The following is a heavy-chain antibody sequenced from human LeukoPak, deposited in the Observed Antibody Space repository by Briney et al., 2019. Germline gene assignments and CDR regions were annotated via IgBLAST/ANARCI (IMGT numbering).Heavy chain of an antibody. D-gene: IGHD6-19*01. J-gene: IGHJ4*02. CDR3: AKGLQPSGWLPFDY. CDR1: GSTFSKYA. CDR2: ISGSGYPT. Sequence: GGSLRLFCAASGSTFSKYAMTWVRQAPGKGLEWVSGISGSGYPTYYADSVKGRFTISRDNSRNMVDLEMSSLRAEDTAVYYCAKGLQPSGWLPFDYWGQGILVTVSS. V-gene: IGHV3-23*01.